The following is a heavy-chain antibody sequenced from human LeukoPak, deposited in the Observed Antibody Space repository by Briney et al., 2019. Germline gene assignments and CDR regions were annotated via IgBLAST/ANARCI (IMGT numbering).Heavy chain of an antibody. CDR3: PGSTVWSGIFQY. J-gene: IGHJ1*01. D-gene: IGHD3-3*01. V-gene: IGHV3-48*01. CDR1: GFPFSYYS. Sequence: GGSLRLSCAASGFPFSYYSMTWVRQAPGKGLEWVSYIDSSSATTYYADSVKGRFIISRDNAKNSLFLQINSLRAEDTAVYYCPGSTVWSGIFQYWGQGTLVTVSS. CDR2: IDSSSATT.